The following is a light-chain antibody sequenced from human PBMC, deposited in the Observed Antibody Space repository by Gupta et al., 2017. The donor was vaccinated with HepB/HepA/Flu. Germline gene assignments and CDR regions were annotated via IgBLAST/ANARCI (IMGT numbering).Light chain of an antibody. J-gene: IGLJ2*01. CDR2: TNY. V-gene: IGLV1-44*01. CDR3: AVWDDSLNEAV. Sequence: QSVLTQPPSVSGTLGQRVIISFSGSSSNIEVNNVNWYQQFPGTAPKLLIYTNYHRPSGVPDRFSGSKSGTSASLAISGLQPEDDANYFCAVWDDSLNEAVFGGGTQLTVL. CDR1: SSNIEVNN.